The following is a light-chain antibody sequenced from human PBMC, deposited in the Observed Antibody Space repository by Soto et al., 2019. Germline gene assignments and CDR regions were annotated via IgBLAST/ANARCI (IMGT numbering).Light chain of an antibody. V-gene: IGLV4-69*01. Sequence: QSVLTQSPSASASLGASVKRTCTLSSGHSNYAIAWHQQQSEKGPRYLMKLNSDGSHSKGDGIPDRFSGSSSGAERYLTIASLQSEDEADYDCQTWGSGTGVFGGGTKLTVL. CDR3: QTWGSGTGV. J-gene: IGLJ2*01. CDR1: SGHSNYA. CDR2: LNSDGSH.